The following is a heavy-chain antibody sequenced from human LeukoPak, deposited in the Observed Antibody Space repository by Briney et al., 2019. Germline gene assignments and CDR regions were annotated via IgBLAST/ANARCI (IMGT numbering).Heavy chain of an antibody. CDR3: AKRVDSSAISGY. CDR1: GFSFSSYA. J-gene: IGHJ4*02. V-gene: IGHV3-23*01. Sequence: PGGSLRLSCGASGFSFSSYAMSWVRQAPGKGLEWVSAISGSGGSTYYADSVKGRFTISRDNSKNTLYLQMNSLRAEDTAVYYCAKRVDSSAISGYWGQGTLVTVSS. D-gene: IGHD3-22*01. CDR2: ISGSGGST.